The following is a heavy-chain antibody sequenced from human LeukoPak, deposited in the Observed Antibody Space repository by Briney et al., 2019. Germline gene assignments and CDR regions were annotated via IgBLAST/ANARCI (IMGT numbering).Heavy chain of an antibody. Sequence: GASVKVSCKASGYSFTRYDINWVRQATGQGLEWRGGMNPNSGNTGYAQKFQGGVTMTRNTSISTAYMALSRLTSEDTAVYYCARGYSSGWGPVYYYYYYMDVWGKGPTVTISS. CDR3: ARGYSSGWGPVYYYYYYMDV. CDR1: GYSFTRYD. D-gene: IGHD6-19*01. V-gene: IGHV1-8*01. J-gene: IGHJ6*03. CDR2: MNPNSGNT.